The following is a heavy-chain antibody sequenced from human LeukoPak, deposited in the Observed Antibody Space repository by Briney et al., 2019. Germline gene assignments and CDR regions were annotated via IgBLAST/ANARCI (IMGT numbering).Heavy chain of an antibody. CDR2: IYYSGST. D-gene: IGHD2-15*01. CDR3: ARDLGGYPFFMDV. CDR1: GGSISSYY. V-gene: IGHV4-59*12. Sequence: SETLSLTCTVSGGSISSYYWRWIRQPPGKGLEWIGYIYYSGSTNYNPSLKSRVTISVDTSKNQFSLNLTSVTAADTAVYFCARDLGGYPFFMDVWGRGTTVIVSS. J-gene: IGHJ6*03.